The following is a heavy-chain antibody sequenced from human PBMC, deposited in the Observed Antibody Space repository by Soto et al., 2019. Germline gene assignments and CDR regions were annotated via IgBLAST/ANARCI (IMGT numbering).Heavy chain of an antibody. V-gene: IGHV4-59*01. CDR3: ARCSGWAEGPDY. CDR1: GGSISSYS. D-gene: IGHD6-19*01. Sequence: QVQLQESGPGLVKPSETLSLTCTVSGGSISSYSWSWIRQPPGKGLEWIGYIYYSGSTNYNPSLKSRVTISVDTSKNQFSLKLSSVTAADTAVYYCARCSGWAEGPDYWGQGNLVTVSS. CDR2: IYYSGST. J-gene: IGHJ4*02.